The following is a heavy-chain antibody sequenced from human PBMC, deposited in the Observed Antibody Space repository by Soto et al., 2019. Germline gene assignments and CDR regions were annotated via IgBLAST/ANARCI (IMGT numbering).Heavy chain of an antibody. CDR1: GFTFSSYA. CDR2: ISYDGSNK. CDR3: ARVPDVYRDV. Sequence: QVQLVESGGGVVQPGRSLRLSCAASGFTFSSYAMHWVRQAPGKGLEWVAVISYDGSNKYYADSVKGRFTISRDNSKNTLYLQMNSLRAEDTAVYYCARVPDVYRDVWGQGTTVTVSS. D-gene: IGHD1-26*01. J-gene: IGHJ6*02. V-gene: IGHV3-30-3*01.